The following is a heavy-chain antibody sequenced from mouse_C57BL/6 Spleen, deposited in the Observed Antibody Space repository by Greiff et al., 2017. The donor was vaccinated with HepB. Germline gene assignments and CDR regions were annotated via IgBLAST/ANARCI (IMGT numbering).Heavy chain of an antibody. Sequence: EVHLVESGGGLVKPGGSLKLSCAASGFTFSSYAMSWVRQTPEKRLEWVATISDGGSYTYYPDNVKGRFTISRDNAKNNLYLQMSHLKSEDTAMYYCARDMTAQASFAYWGQGTLVTVSA. V-gene: IGHV5-4*01. J-gene: IGHJ3*01. D-gene: IGHD3-2*02. CDR3: ARDMTAQASFAY. CDR1: GFTFSSYA. CDR2: ISDGGSYT.